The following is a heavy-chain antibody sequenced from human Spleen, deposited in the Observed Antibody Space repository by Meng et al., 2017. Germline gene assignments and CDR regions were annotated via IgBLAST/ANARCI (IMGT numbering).Heavy chain of an antibody. CDR1: GGSVNSYY. J-gene: IGHJ4*02. CDR2: VYSSGST. CDR3: ARVSGSYRWYFDH. Sequence: GSLRLSCTVSGGSVNSYYWSWVRQPPGMGLEWIGYVYSSGSTNYNPSLESRVTLSVDTSKNQFSLKLTSVTAADTAVYYCARVSGSYRWYFDHWGQGTLVTVSS. V-gene: IGHV4-59*02. D-gene: IGHD1-26*01.